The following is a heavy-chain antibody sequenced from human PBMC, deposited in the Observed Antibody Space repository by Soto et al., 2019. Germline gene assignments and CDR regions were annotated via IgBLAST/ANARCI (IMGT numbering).Heavy chain of an antibody. CDR2: IYYSGST. CDR3: ARSLGRYYRFDY. Sequence: PSETLSLTCTVSGGSISSGGYYWSWIRQHPEKGLEWIGYIYYSGSTYYNPSLKSRVTISVDTSKSQFSLKLSSVTAADTAVYCGARSLGRYYRFDYWGQGTLVTVSS. D-gene: IGHD3-10*01. CDR1: GGSISSGGYY. V-gene: IGHV4-31*03. J-gene: IGHJ4*02.